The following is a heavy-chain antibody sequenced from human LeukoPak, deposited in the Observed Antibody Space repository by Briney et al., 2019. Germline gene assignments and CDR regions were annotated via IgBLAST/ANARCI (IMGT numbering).Heavy chain of an antibody. D-gene: IGHD2-2*01. CDR2: MNPHSGGT. Sequence: GASVKVSCTASGYTLTAYYIHWVRQAPGQGLEWMGWMNPHSGGTNYAQKFRARVSMTTDTSINTAYLELTGLTSDDTALYYCARAQRTVSGLDVWGQGTTVTVSS. V-gene: IGHV1-2*02. J-gene: IGHJ6*02. CDR1: GYTLTAYY. CDR3: ARAQRTVSGLDV.